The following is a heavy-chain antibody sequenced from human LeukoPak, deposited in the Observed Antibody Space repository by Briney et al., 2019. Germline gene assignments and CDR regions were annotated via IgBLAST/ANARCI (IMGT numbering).Heavy chain of an antibody. V-gene: IGHV1-46*01. CDR1: GYTFSSYY. CDR3: ARDPTVITSSRITIFGVAKSPHNWFDP. Sequence: ASVKVSCKASGYTFSSYYVHWVRQAPGQGLEWMGIINPSGGSSTYAQKFQGRVTMTSDTSTSTVYMELSSLRSGDTAMYYCARDPTVITSSRITIFGVAKSPHNWFDPWGQGTLVIVSS. J-gene: IGHJ5*02. CDR2: INPSGGSS. D-gene: IGHD3-3*01.